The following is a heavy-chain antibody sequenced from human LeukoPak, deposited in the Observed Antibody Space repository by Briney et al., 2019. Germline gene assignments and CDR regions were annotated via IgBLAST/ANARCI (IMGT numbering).Heavy chain of an antibody. Sequence: GGSLRLSCAASGFTFSDYYMSWIRQAPGKGLEWVSYIGSSGSTIYYADSVKGRFTISRHSAKNSLYLQMNSLRAEDTAVYYCARDVGYCSSTSCPFNYYYGMDVWGQGTTATVSS. D-gene: IGHD2-2*01. CDR3: ARDVGYCSSTSCPFNYYYGMDV. CDR1: GFTFSDYY. V-gene: IGHV3-11*01. CDR2: IGSSGSTI. J-gene: IGHJ6*02.